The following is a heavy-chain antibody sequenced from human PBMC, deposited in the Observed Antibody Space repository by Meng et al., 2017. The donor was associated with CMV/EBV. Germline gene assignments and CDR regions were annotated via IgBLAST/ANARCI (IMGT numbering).Heavy chain of an antibody. CDR3: ARLDTTALDY. D-gene: IGHD4-11*01. CDR1: GYSFTSYW. V-gene: IGHV5-51*01. Sequence: KVSCKGSGYSFTSYWIGWVRQTPGKGLEWMGIIYPGDSDTRYSPSFQGQVTISADKSISTAYLQWSSLKASDTAMYYCARLDTTALDYWGQGTLVTVSS. J-gene: IGHJ4*02. CDR2: IYPGDSDT.